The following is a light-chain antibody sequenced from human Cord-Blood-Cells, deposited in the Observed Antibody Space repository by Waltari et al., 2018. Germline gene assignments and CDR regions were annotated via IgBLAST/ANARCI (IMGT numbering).Light chain of an antibody. CDR3: QQYGSSPPLT. CDR2: GAS. Sequence: EIVLTQSPGTLSLSAGERATLSCRASQSVSSSYLAWYQQKPGQAPRLLIYGASSRATGIPDRFSGSGSVTDFTLTISRLEPEDFAVYYCQQYGSSPPLTFGGGTKVEIK. V-gene: IGKV3-20*01. CDR1: QSVSSSY. J-gene: IGKJ4*01.